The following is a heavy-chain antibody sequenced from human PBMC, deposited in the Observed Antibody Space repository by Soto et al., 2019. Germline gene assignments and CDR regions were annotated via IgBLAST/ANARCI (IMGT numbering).Heavy chain of an antibody. Sequence: GGSLRLSCAASGFTFSSYATSWVRQAPGKRLEWVSATSGSGGSTYYADSVKGPFTVSRDNSKNKLYLQMNSLRAEDTAVYYCAKRPFHLGELSLAEYYFDYWGQGTLVTVSS. CDR2: TSGSGGST. CDR3: AKRPFHLGELSLAEYYFDY. V-gene: IGHV3-23*01. D-gene: IGHD3-16*02. J-gene: IGHJ4*02. CDR1: GFTFSSYA.